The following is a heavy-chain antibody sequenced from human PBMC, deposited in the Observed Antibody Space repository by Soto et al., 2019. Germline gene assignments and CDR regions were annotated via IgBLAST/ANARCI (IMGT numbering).Heavy chain of an antibody. CDR2: ISAYNGNT. Sequence: GASVKVSCKASGYTFTSYGISWVRQAPGQGLEWMGWISAYNGNTNYAQKLQGRVTMTTDTSTSTAYMELRSLRSDDTAVYYCAREDRLYNGGATSRFVGPRSYLVGVDYWGQGTLVTVSS. V-gene: IGHV1-18*01. D-gene: IGHD1-26*01. CDR3: AREDRLYNGGATSRFVGPRSYLVGVDY. CDR1: GYTFTSYG. J-gene: IGHJ4*02.